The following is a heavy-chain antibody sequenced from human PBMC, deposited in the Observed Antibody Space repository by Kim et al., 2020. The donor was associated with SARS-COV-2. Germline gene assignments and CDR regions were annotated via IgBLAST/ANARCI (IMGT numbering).Heavy chain of an antibody. CDR1: GGTFSSYA. CDR3: AREILAYKQWLGLDY. D-gene: IGHD6-19*01. V-gene: IGHV1-69*13. Sequence: SVKVSCKASGGTFSSYAISWVRQAPGQGLEWMGGIIPIFGTANYAQKFQGRVTITADESTSTAYMELSSLRSEDTAVYYCAREILAYKQWLGLDYWGQGTLVTVSS. CDR2: IIPIFGTA. J-gene: IGHJ4*02.